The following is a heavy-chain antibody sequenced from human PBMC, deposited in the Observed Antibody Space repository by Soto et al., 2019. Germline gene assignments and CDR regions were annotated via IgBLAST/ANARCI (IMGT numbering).Heavy chain of an antibody. Sequence: QVQLQESGPGLMKPSGTLSLTCAVSGGSISTNWWSWVRQPPGKGLEWIGEIYRSGRTNYNPSLMNRATVSMDKSQNLLSLNLNSVTAADTAVYYCARHIAVSGTRGFDFWGQGTLVTVSS. CDR1: GGSISTNW. D-gene: IGHD6-19*01. J-gene: IGHJ4*02. V-gene: IGHV4-4*02. CDR3: ARHIAVSGTRGFDF. CDR2: IYRSGRT.